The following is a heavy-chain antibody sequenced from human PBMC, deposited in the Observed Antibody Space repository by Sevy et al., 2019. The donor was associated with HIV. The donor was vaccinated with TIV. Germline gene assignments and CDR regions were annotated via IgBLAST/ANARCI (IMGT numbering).Heavy chain of an antibody. J-gene: IGHJ4*02. D-gene: IGHD5-12*01. Sequence: SETLSLTCTVSGDSISGTDYSWGWIRQPPGKGLEWIGNIHYKGTTYYNPSLKSRVTVSVDTSKNPFSLRLSSVSAADTAVYYCARLDPSGPRDYWGQGTLVTVSS. V-gene: IGHV4-39*01. CDR1: GDSISGTDYS. CDR3: ARLDPSGPRDY. CDR2: IHYKGTT.